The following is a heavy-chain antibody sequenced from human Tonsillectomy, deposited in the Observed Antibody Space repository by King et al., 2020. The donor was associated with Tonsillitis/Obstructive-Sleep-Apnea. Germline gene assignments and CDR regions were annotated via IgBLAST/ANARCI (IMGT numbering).Heavy chain of an antibody. CDR2: ISAYNGDT. D-gene: IGHD6-13*01. V-gene: IGHV1-18*01. CDR1: GYTFTYYG. CDR3: ASDHYSSSRSAHGYYYGMDV. J-gene: IGHJ6*02. Sequence: QLVQSGAEVKKPGASVRVSCKASGYTFTYYGISWVRQAPGQGLEWMGWISAYNGDTNYAQKLQGRVNVTTDTSTGTAYMDLRSLRADDTAVYYCASDHYSSSRSAHGYYYGMDVWGQGTTLTVSS.